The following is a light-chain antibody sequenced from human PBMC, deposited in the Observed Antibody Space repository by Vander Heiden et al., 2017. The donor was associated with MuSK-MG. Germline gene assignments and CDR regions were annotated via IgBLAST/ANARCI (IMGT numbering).Light chain of an antibody. V-gene: IGKV1-39*01. CDR1: QTITTY. CDR2: TIP. Sequence: DIQMTQSPSSLSASVGDRVTITCRASQTITTYLNWYQQKPGKAPKLLIYTIPSLQSGVPSRFSGSGSGTDFTLTISSLQPEDFATYYCQQSNSIPLTFGGGTKVEIK. CDR3: QQSNSIPLT. J-gene: IGKJ4*01.